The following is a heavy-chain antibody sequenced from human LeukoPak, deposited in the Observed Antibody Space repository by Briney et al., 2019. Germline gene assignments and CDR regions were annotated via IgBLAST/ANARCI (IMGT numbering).Heavy chain of an antibody. Sequence: GGSLRLSCAASGFTVSNNYMSWVRQAPGKGLEWVSVIYSGDSTYYADSVKGRFTISRDNSKNTLYLQMNSLRAEDTAVYYCASRSSSWFRYYFDYWGQGTLVTVSS. CDR2: IYSGDST. CDR1: GFTVSNNY. V-gene: IGHV3-53*01. J-gene: IGHJ4*02. D-gene: IGHD6-13*01. CDR3: ASRSSSWFRYYFDY.